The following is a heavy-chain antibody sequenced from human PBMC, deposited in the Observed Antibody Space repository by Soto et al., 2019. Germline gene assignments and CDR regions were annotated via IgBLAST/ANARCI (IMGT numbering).Heavy chain of an antibody. CDR1: GFAFNNFD. V-gene: IGHV3-48*03. D-gene: IGHD3-3*01. CDR2: ISSSGDSI. J-gene: IGHJ4*02. Sequence: GGSLRLSCTASGFAFNNFDMNWVRQAPGKGLEWVASISSSGDSIYYADSVKGRFTISRDTAKDSLFLQLNSLRAEDTALYYCARDRSGIYFDYWGQGTMVTVSS. CDR3: ARDRSGIYFDY.